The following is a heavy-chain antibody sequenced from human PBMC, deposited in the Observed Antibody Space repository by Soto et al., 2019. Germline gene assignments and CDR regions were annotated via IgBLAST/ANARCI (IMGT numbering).Heavy chain of an antibody. Sequence: SGTLAITCTVSGGSISSYYWSWIRKPPGKGLEWIGYIFHTGTTNYNPSLRSRITMSLDTSKNQFSLHLRSVTAAAPAVYSCARGLLEDQLLGWFDPWGQGTLVTVSS. CDR1: GGSISSYY. D-gene: IGHD3-3*01. CDR2: IFHTGTT. J-gene: IGHJ5*02. CDR3: ARGLLEDQLLGWFDP. V-gene: IGHV4-59*01.